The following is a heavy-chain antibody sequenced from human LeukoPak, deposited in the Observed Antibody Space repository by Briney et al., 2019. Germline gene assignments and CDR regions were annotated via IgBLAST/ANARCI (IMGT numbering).Heavy chain of an antibody. V-gene: IGHV4-4*02. Sequence: SETLSLTCAVSGGSISSSNWWSWVRQPPGKGLEWIGEIYHSGSTNYNPSLKSRVTISVDKSKNQFSLKLSSVTAADTAVYYCARVRVAAAGTVPYFDYWGQGTLVTVSS. CDR3: ARVRVAAAGTVPYFDY. J-gene: IGHJ4*02. CDR2: IYHSGST. D-gene: IGHD6-13*01. CDR1: GGSISSSNW.